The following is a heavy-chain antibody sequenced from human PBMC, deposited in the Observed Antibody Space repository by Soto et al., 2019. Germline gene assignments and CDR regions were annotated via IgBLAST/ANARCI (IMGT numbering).Heavy chain of an antibody. CDR1: GGSMSSNY. CDR2: VYNSGST. CDR3: ARYRREAVAGYTLDN. D-gene: IGHD6-13*01. J-gene: IGHJ4*02. V-gene: IGHV4-59*01. Sequence: SSETLSLTCTASGGSMSSNYWTWIRQPPGKGLEWIGYVYNSGSTNYNHSLKSRVTISEDTSKSQFSLKVNSMTAADTAVYYCARYRREAVAGYTLDNWGQGILVTVSS.